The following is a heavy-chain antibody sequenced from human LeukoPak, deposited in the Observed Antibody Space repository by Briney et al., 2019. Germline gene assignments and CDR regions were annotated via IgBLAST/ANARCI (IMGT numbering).Heavy chain of an antibody. CDR3: AKDTKYCSGGSCYFDY. J-gene: IGHJ4*02. D-gene: IGHD2-15*01. CDR1: GFTFSSYA. Sequence: GGSLRLSCAASGFTFSSYAMSRVRQAPGKGLEWVSAISGSGGSTYYADSVKGRFTISRDNSKNTLYLQMNSLRAEDTAVYYCAKDTKYCSGGSCYFDYWGQGTLVTVSS. CDR2: ISGSGGST. V-gene: IGHV3-23*01.